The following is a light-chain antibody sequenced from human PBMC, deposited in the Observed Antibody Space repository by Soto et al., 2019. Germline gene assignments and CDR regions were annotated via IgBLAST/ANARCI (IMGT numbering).Light chain of an antibody. CDR3: QQPGSSPVT. CDR2: GAS. Sequence: DIVLTQSPGTLSLSPGERADLSCRASQSVSSNTLAWYQQKPGQAPRLLIYGASNRATDFPDRFSGSGSGTDFTLTISRLEPEDFAVYYCQQPGSSPVTFGGGTKVEIK. V-gene: IGKV3-20*01. J-gene: IGKJ4*01. CDR1: QSVSSNT.